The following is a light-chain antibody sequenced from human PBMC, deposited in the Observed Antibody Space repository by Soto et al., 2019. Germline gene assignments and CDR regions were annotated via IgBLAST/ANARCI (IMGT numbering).Light chain of an antibody. J-gene: IGKJ5*01. Sequence: AIQLTQSPSSLSASVGDRITVTCRPSQGIGTALVWFQQKPGKAPELLIYDAYNLQSGVPSRFSGSGSGTDFTLTISSLQPEDFATYYCQQFRDYPITFGQGTRLEIK. CDR1: QGIGTA. V-gene: IGKV1D-13*01. CDR3: QQFRDYPIT. CDR2: DAY.